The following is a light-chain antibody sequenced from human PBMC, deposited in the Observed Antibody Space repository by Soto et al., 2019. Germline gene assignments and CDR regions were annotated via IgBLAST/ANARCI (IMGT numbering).Light chain of an antibody. Sequence: EIVLTQSPGTLSLSPGERATLSCRASQSVSSSYLAWYQQKPGQAPMPLIYGASSRAIGIPDRFSGSGSGTDFTLTISRREPEDFAVYYCQQYGSSPWTFGQGTKVEIK. CDR1: QSVSSSY. CDR3: QQYGSSPWT. CDR2: GAS. J-gene: IGKJ1*01. V-gene: IGKV3-20*01.